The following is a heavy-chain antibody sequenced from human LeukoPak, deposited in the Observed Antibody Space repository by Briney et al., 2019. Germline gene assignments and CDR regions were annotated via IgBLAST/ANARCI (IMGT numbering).Heavy chain of an antibody. CDR1: GFTFSNYG. V-gene: IGHV3-30*02. CDR2: IRYDGSNQ. D-gene: IGHD3-22*01. J-gene: IGHJ3*02. Sequence: GGSLRLSCAASGFTFSNYGMDWVRQGPGKRLEWVAFIRYDGSNQYYTDSVKGRFTISRDNFKNTLFLQMNSLRAEDTAVYYCAKGYYDNSAFDMWGQGTMVTVSS. CDR3: AKGYYDNSAFDM.